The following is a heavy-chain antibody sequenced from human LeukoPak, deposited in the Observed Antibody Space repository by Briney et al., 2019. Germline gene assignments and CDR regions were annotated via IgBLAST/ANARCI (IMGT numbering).Heavy chain of an antibody. J-gene: IGHJ4*02. CDR3: ARARSLGIHYYFDY. Sequence: GASVKVSCKASAYTFTGYYMHWVRQAPGQGLEWMGWINPNSGGTNYAQKFQGRVTMTRDTSISTAYMELSRLRSDDTAVYYCARARSLGIHYYFDYWGQGTLVTVCS. D-gene: IGHD1-26*01. CDR1: AYTFTGYY. V-gene: IGHV1-2*02. CDR2: INPNSGGT.